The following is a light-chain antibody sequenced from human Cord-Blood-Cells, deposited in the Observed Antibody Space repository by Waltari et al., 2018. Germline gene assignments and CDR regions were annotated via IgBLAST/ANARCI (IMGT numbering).Light chain of an antibody. CDR2: AAS. CDR1: QSISSY. V-gene: IGKV1-39*01. Sequence: DIQMTQSPSSMSASVGVRVTITCRASQSISSYLNWYQQKPRKAPKLLIYAASSLQSGFPSRFSGSVSGTDFSLTISSLQPEDVATYYWQQSYSTPRTFGQGTKLEIK. CDR3: QQSYSTPRT. J-gene: IGKJ2*01.